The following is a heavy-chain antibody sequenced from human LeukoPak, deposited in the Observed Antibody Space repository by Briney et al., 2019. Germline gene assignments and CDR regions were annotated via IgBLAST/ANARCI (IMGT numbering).Heavy chain of an antibody. Sequence: GAAVTVSCKASGYTFTCYYMHWVRQAPGQGLEWMGWINPNSGGTNYAQKFQGRVTMTRDTSISTAYMELSRLRSDDTAVYYCARVNYGDAGAFDIWGQGTMVTVSS. D-gene: IGHD4-17*01. V-gene: IGHV1-2*02. CDR2: INPNSGGT. CDR1: GYTFTCYY. J-gene: IGHJ3*02. CDR3: ARVNYGDAGAFDI.